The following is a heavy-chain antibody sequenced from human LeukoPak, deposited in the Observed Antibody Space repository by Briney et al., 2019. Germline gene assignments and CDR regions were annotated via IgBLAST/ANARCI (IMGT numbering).Heavy chain of an antibody. V-gene: IGHV1-46*01. J-gene: IGHJ3*02. Sequence: GASVKVSCKASGYTFTSYYMHWVRQAPGQGLEWMGIINPSGGSTSYAQKFQGRVTMTRDTSTSTVYMELSSLRSEDTAVYYCASALYDGFAFDIWGQGTMVTVSS. CDR3: ASALYDGFAFDI. D-gene: IGHD2-8*01. CDR1: GYTFTSYY. CDR2: INPSGGST.